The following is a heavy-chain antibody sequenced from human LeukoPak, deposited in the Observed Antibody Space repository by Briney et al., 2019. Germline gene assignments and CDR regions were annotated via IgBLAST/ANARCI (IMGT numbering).Heavy chain of an antibody. CDR1: GVSISYYY. J-gene: IGHJ3*01. D-gene: IGHD2-2*01. CDR3: ARVSCSSTSCPRRDTLDV. Sequence: SETLSLTCTVSGVSISYYYWSWIRQPPGKGLEWIGYIYYSGSTNYNPSLKSRVTISVDTSKNQFSLNLSSVTTADTAVYYCARVSCSSTSCPRRDTLDVWGQGTMVTVSS. V-gene: IGHV4-59*01. CDR2: IYYSGST.